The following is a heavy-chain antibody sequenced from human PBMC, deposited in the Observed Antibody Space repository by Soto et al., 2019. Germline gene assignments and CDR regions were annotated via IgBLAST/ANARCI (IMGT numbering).Heavy chain of an antibody. V-gene: IGHV4-59*01. CDR2: IYYSGST. CDR3: ASVGYSSNH. D-gene: IGHD6-13*01. CDR1: GGSISSYY. Sequence: SETLSLTCTVSGGSISSYYWSWIRQPPGKGLEWIGYIYYSGSTNYNPSLKSRVTISVDTSKNQFSLKLSSVTAADAAVYYCASVGYSSNHWGQGTLVTVSS. J-gene: IGHJ5*02.